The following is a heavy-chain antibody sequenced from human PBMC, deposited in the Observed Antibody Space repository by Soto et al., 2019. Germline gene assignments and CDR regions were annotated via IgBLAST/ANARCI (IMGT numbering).Heavy chain of an antibody. CDR1: GDSISSFY. CDR3: GGRTSLASAQLFVGEISNHNWFDP. V-gene: IGHV4-59*08. D-gene: IGHD3-10*01. J-gene: IGHJ5*02. Sequence: SETLSLTCTVSGDSISSFYWTWIRQPPGKGLEWVGYIFSSGSTNYNPSLQSRVTISVDTSKNQFSLKLTSVTAADTAIYFCGGRTSLASAQLFVGEISNHNWFDPWSQGTLVTVSS. CDR2: IFSSGST.